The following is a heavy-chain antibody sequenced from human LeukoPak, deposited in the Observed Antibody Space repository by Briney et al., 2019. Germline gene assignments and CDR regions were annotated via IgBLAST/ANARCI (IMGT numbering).Heavy chain of an antibody. D-gene: IGHD6-6*01. CDR1: GGSISSYY. CDR2: IYTSGST. V-gene: IGHV4-4*07. CDR3: AREEYSSSPFDY. Sequence: SETLSLTCTVSGGSISSYYWSWIRQPAGKGLEWIGRIYTSGSTNYNPSLKSRVTMSVDTSKNQFSLKMSSVTAADTAVYYCAREEYSSSPFDYWGQGTLVTVSS. J-gene: IGHJ4*02.